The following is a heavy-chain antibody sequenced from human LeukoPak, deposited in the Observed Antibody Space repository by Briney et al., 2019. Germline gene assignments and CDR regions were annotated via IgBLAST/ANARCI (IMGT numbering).Heavy chain of an antibody. V-gene: IGHV3-30*04. CDR2: ISYDGSNK. J-gene: IGHJ4*02. D-gene: IGHD2-2*01. CDR3: ARDGGYCSSTSCHYYFDY. CDR1: GFTFSSYA. Sequence: GGSLRLSCAASGFTFSSYAMHWVRQAPGKGLEWVAVISYDGSNKYYADSVKGRFTISRDNSKNTLYLQMNSLRAEDTAVYYCARDGGYCSSTSCHYYFDYWGQGTLVTVSS.